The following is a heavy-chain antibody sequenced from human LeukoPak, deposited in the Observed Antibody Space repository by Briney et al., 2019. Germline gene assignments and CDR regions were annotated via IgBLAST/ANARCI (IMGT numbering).Heavy chain of an antibody. Sequence: NPSETLSLTCTVSGGSISSYYWSWIRQPPGKGLEWIGYIYYSGSTNYNPSLKSRVTISVDTSKNQFSLKLSSVTAADTAVYYCARDYINGYDFWSGPTPGWFDPWGQGTLVTVSS. CDR1: GGSISSYY. CDR3: ARDYINGYDFWSGPTPGWFDP. D-gene: IGHD3-3*01. CDR2: IYYSGST. V-gene: IGHV4-59*01. J-gene: IGHJ5*02.